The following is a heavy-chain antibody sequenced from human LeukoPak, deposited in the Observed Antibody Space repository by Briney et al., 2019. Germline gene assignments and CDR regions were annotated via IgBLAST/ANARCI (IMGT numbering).Heavy chain of an antibody. CDR3: ARAPIVVVPATGYYYYYGMDV. CDR2: ISSSTSYI. J-gene: IGHJ6*02. D-gene: IGHD2-2*01. CDR1: GFTFSSYS. V-gene: IGHV3-21*01. Sequence: GGPLRLSCAASGFTFSSYSMNWVRQAPGKGLEWVSSISSSTSYIYYADSVKGRFTISRDNAKNSLYLQMNSLRAEDTAVYYCARAPIVVVPATGYYYYYGMDVWGQGTTVTVSS.